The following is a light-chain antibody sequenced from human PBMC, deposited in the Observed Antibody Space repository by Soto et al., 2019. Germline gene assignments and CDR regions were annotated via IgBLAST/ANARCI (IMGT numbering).Light chain of an antibody. J-gene: IGKJ1*01. V-gene: IGKV1-5*03. Sequence: DIQMTQSPASLSSCVLDIVTITCRASQTIINYLNWYQQKPGKAPKLLIYKASTLKSGVPSRFSGSGSGTEFTLTISSLQPDDFATYYCQHYNSYSEAFGQGTKVDIK. CDR2: KAS. CDR3: QHYNSYSEA. CDR1: QTIINY.